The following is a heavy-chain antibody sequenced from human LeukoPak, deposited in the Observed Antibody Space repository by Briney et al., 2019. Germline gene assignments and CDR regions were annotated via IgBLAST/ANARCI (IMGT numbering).Heavy chain of an antibody. V-gene: IGHV3-48*03. CDR2: ISSSGSTI. D-gene: IGHD3-3*01. CDR1: GFTFSSYE. CDR3: ARTRYDFWSGYGVDIDY. Sequence: GGSLRLSCAASGFTFSSYEMNWVRQAPGKGLEWVSYISSSGSTIYYADSVKGRFTISRDNAKNSLYLQMNSLRAEDTAVYYCARTRYDFWSGYGVDIDYWGQGALVTVSS. J-gene: IGHJ4*02.